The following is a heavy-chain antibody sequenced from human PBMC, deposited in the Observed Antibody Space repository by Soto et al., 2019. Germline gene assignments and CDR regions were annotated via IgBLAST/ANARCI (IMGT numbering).Heavy chain of an antibody. CDR2: ISSSSSFI. D-gene: IGHD3-22*01. J-gene: IGHJ4*02. V-gene: IGHV3-21*01. Sequence: GGSLRLSFAASGFTFSGYSMNWVCQAPGKGLEWVSSISSSSSFIYYADSLKGRFTISRDNAKNSLYLQMNSLRAEDTAVYYCARNPYYYDTSGYYYWGQGTLVTVSS. CDR3: ARNPYYYDTSGYYY. CDR1: GFTFSGYS.